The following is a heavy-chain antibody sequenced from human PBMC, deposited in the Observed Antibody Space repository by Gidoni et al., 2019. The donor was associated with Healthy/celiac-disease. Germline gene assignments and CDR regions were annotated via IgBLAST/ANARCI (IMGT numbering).Heavy chain of an antibody. CDR3: AKDSSGWPEGAFDI. CDR1: GFTFDDYA. D-gene: IGHD6-19*01. Sequence: EVQLVESGGGLVQPGRSLRLSCAASGFTFDDYAMHWVRQAPGKGLEWVSGISWNSGSIGYADSVKGRFTISRDNAKNSLYLQMNSLRAEDTALYYCAKDSSGWPEGAFDIWGQGTMVTVSS. CDR2: ISWNSGSI. J-gene: IGHJ3*02. V-gene: IGHV3-9*01.